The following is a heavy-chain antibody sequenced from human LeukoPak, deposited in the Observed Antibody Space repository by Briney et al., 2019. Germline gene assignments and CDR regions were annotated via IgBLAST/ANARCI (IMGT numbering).Heavy chain of an antibody. V-gene: IGHV3-30*04. CDR2: ISYDGSNK. J-gene: IGHJ4*02. D-gene: IGHD4-17*01. CDR3: VKDATTVTSQGDY. CDR1: GFTFSSYA. Sequence: GGSLRLSCAASGFTFSSYAMHWVRQAPGKGLEWVAVISYDGSNKYYADSVKGRFTISRDNSKNTLYLQMNSLRAEDTAVYYCVKDATTVTSQGDYWGQGTLVTVSS.